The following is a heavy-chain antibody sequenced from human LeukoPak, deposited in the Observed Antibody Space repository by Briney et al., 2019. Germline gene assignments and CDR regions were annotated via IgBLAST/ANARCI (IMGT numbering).Heavy chain of an antibody. CDR1: GYSFTTYA. CDR2: INTNTGNP. Sequence: ASVKVSCKASGYSFTTYAMNWVRQAPGQGLEWMGWINTNTGNPTYAQGFTGRFVFSLDTSVSTAYLQISSLKAEDTAVYYCASDAIAAAGTDDAFDIWGQGTMVTVSS. D-gene: IGHD6-13*01. V-gene: IGHV7-4-1*02. J-gene: IGHJ3*02. CDR3: ASDAIAAAGTDDAFDI.